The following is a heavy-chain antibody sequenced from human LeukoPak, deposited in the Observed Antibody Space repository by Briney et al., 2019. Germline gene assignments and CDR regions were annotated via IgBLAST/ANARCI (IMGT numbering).Heavy chain of an antibody. J-gene: IGHJ4*02. CDR2: IYHGGRT. Sequence: SETLSLTCFVSGASIINNNYYWAWLRQPPGKGLECIGSIYHGGRTSYNPSLKCRVTISVDTSNNQFSLKLSSVTAANTAVYYSARLGSSSGWYSDYWGQGTLVTVSS. V-gene: IGHV4-39*01. D-gene: IGHD6-19*01. CDR1: GASIINNNYY. CDR3: ARLGSSSGWYSDY.